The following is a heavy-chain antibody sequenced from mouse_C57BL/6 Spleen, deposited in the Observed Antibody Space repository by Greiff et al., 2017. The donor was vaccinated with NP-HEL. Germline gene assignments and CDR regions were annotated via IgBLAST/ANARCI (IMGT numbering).Heavy chain of an antibody. D-gene: IGHD1-1*01. CDR1: GFTFSSYA. CDR2: ISDGGSYT. Sequence: EVMLVESGGGLVKPGGSLKLSCAASGFTFSSYAMSWVRQTPEKRLEWVATISDGGSYTYYPDNVKGRFTISRDNAKNNLYLQMSHLKSEDTAMYYCARDDYGSSIWYFDVWGTGTTVTVSS. CDR3: ARDDYGSSIWYFDV. V-gene: IGHV5-4*01. J-gene: IGHJ1*03.